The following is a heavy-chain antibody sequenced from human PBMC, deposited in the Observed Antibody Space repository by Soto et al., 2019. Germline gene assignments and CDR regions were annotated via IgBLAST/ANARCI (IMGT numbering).Heavy chain of an antibody. J-gene: IGHJ3*02. D-gene: IGHD1-26*01. Sequence: GGALRLSCAAPGFTFRSYAMSWVRPAPGKGLVWVSRINSDGSSTSYADSVKGRFTISRDNAKNTLYLQMNSLRAEDTAVYYCAREGVGADIDAFDIWGQGTMVTVSS. CDR2: INSDGSST. V-gene: IGHV3-74*01. CDR3: AREGVGADIDAFDI. CDR1: GFTFRSYA.